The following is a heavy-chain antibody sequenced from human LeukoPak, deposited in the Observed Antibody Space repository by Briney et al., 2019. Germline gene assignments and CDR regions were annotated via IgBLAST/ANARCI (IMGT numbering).Heavy chain of an antibody. D-gene: IGHD3-10*01. J-gene: IGHJ4*02. CDR3: AKNRMVRGVRPPLDY. CDR1: GFTFSSYA. CDR2: ISGSGGST. Sequence: SGGSLRLSCAASGFTFSSYAMSWVRQAPGKGLEWVSAISGSGGSTYYADPVKGRFTLSRDNSKNTLYLQMNSLRAEDTAVYYCAKNRMVRGVRPPLDYWGQGTLVTVSS. V-gene: IGHV3-23*01.